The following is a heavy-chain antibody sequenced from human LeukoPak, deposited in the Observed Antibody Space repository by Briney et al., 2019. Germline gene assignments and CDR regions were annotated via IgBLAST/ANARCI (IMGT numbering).Heavy chain of an antibody. CDR1: GFTFSSYA. CDR3: ARAQAAAGYYYYGMDV. Sequence: GGSLRLSCAASGFTFSSYAMSWVRQAPGKGLEWVSAISGSGGSTYYADSVKGRFTISRDNAKNSLYLQMNSLRAEDTALYYCARAQAAAGYYYYGMDVWGQGTTVTVSS. CDR2: ISGSGGST. D-gene: IGHD6-13*01. V-gene: IGHV3-23*01. J-gene: IGHJ6*02.